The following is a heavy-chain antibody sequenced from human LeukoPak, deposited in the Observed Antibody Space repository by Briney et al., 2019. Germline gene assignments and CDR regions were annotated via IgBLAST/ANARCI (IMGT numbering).Heavy chain of an antibody. CDR2: IKSDGSDK. CDR3: ASTVRLDY. D-gene: IGHD3-22*01. J-gene: IGHJ4*02. V-gene: IGHV3-7*05. Sequence: PGGSLRLSCVASGFPFGSDWMSWARQAPGKGLEWVANIKSDGSDKHYVDSVKGRFTISRDNAKNSLYLQMNSLTAEDTAVYYCASTVRLDYWGQGTLVTVSS. CDR1: GFPFGSDW.